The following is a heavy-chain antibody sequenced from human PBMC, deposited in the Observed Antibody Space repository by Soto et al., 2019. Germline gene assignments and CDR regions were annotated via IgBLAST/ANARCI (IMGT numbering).Heavy chain of an antibody. CDR1: GYTFTSYG. CDR3: ASERQYYDFWSGYSNWFDP. CDR2: ISAYNGNT. Sequence: ASVKVSCKASGYTFTSYGISWVRQAPGQGLEWMGWISAYNGNTNYAQKLQGRVTMTRDTSASTAYRELSSLRSEDTAVYYCASERQYYDFWSGYSNWFDPWGQGTLVTVSS. J-gene: IGHJ5*02. V-gene: IGHV1-18*01. D-gene: IGHD3-3*01.